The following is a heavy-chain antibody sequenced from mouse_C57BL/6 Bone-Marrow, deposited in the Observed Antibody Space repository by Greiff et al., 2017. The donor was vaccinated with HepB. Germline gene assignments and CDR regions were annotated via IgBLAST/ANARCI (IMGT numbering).Heavy chain of an antibody. CDR2: ISYDGSN. CDR1: GYSITSGYY. J-gene: IGHJ2*01. Sequence: EVKLQESGPGLVKPSQSLSLTCSVTGYSITSGYYWNWIRQFPGNKLEWIGYISYDGSNNYNPSLKNRISITRDTSKNQCFLKLNSVTTEDTATYYCARDGYYLDYWGQGTTLTVSS. CDR3: ARDGYYLDY. V-gene: IGHV3-6*01.